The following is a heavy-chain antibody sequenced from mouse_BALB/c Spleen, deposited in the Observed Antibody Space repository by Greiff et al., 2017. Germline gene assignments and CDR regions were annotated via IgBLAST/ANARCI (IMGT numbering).Heavy chain of an antibody. CDR1: GFSLTSYG. D-gene: IGHD1-1*01. CDR3: ARGDYGLYYFDY. V-gene: IGHV2-9*02. CDR2: IWAGGST. J-gene: IGHJ2*01. Sequence: VKLMESGPGLVAPSQSLSITCTVSGFSLTSYGVHWVRQPPGKGLEWLGVIWAGGSTNYNSALMSRLSISKDNSKSQVFLKMNSLQTDDTAMYYCARGDYGLYYFDYWGQGTTLTVSS.